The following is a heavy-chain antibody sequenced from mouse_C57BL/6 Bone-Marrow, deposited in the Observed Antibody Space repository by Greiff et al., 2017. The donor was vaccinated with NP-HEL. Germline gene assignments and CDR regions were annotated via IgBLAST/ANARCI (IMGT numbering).Heavy chain of an antibody. CDR1: GYTFTSYW. J-gene: IGHJ2*01. D-gene: IGHD1-1*01. V-gene: IGHV1-50*01. CDR2: IDPSDSYT. Sequence: QVQLQQPGAELVKPGASVKLSCKASGYTFTSYWMQWVKQRPGQGLEWLGEIDPSDSYTNYTQKFKGKATLTVDTSSSTAYMQLSSLTSEDSAVYYCARDGRDYFDYWGQGTTLTVSS. CDR3: ARDGRDYFDY.